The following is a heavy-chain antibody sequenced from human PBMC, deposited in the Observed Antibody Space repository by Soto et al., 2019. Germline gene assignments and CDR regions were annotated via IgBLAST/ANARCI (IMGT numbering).Heavy chain of an antibody. CDR1: GGSISSGGYS. J-gene: IGHJ4*02. V-gene: IGHV4-30-2*01. D-gene: IGHD5-18*01. CDR3: ARGRTGVHVDTAMVRGPYFDY. CDR2: IYHSGST. Sequence: PSETLSLTCAVSGGSISSGGYSWSWIRQPPGKGLEWIGYIYHSGSTYYNPSLKSRVTLSVDRSKNQFSLKLSSVTAADTAVYYCARGRTGVHVDTAMVRGPYFDYWGQGTLVTVSS.